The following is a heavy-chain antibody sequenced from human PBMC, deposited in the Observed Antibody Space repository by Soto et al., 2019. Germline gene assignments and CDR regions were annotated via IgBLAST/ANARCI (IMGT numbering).Heavy chain of an antibody. J-gene: IGHJ4*02. CDR1: GGSISSYY. V-gene: IGHV4-59*01. D-gene: IGHD3-10*01. CDR3: ARAPRGNYGYPSYFDY. CDR2: IYYSGST. Sequence: SETLSLTCTVSGGSISSYYWSWIRQPPGKGLEWIGYIYYSGSTNYNPSLKSRVTISVDTSKNQFSLKLSSVTAANTAVYYCARAPRGNYGYPSYFDYWGQGTLVTVSS.